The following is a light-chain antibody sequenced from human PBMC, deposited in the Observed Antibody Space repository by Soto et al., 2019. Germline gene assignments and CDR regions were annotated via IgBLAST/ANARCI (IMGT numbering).Light chain of an antibody. Sequence: DIQLTQAAAVLSASAGDRVTITCRASQVISSYLAWYQQKPGRAPKLLIYAASTLQSGVPSRFSGSGSGTEFTLTITSLQPEDFATYYCQQLNSFPITFGQGRRLEIK. CDR2: AAS. J-gene: IGKJ5*01. CDR3: QQLNSFPIT. CDR1: QVISSY. V-gene: IGKV1-9*01.